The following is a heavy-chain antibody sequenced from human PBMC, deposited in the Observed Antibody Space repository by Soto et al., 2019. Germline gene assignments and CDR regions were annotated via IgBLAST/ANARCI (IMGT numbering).Heavy chain of an antibody. CDR1: GGTFSSYA. Sequence: SVKGSCKASGGTFSSYAISWVRQAPGQGLEWMGGIIPIFGTANYAQKFQGRVTITADESTSTAYMELSSLRSEDTAVYYCARANCISTSCYLFGMDVWGQGTTVTVSS. D-gene: IGHD2-2*01. J-gene: IGHJ6*02. V-gene: IGHV1-69*13. CDR3: ARANCISTSCYLFGMDV. CDR2: IIPIFGTA.